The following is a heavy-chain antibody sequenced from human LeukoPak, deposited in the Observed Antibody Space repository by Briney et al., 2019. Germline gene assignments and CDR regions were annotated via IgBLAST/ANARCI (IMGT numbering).Heavy chain of an antibody. Sequence: SDTLSLTRIVSGVSISSSSYYWGWIRQPPGKGLEWIGSIYYSGSTYYKPSLKSRVTISVDTSKNQFSLKLSSVTAADTAVYYCAREEDGYKNWGQGTLVTVSS. CDR2: IYYSGST. CDR1: GVSISSSSYY. CDR3: AREEDGYKN. J-gene: IGHJ4*02. D-gene: IGHD5-24*01. V-gene: IGHV4-39*07.